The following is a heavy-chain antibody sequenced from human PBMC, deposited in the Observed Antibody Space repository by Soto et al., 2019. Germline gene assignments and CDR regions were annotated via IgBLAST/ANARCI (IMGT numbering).Heavy chain of an antibody. CDR3: ARQGIAVAGSEVDY. CDR1: GGSISSSSYY. Sequence: SETLSLTCTVSGGSISSSSYYWGWIRQPPGKGLEWIGSIYYSGSTYYNPSLKSRVTISVDTSKNQFSLKLSSVTAADTAVYYCARQGIAVAGSEVDYWGQGTLVTVSS. CDR2: IYYSGST. J-gene: IGHJ4*02. D-gene: IGHD6-19*01. V-gene: IGHV4-39*01.